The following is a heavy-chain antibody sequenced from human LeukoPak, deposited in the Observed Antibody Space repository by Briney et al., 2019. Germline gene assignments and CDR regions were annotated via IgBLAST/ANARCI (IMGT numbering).Heavy chain of an antibody. J-gene: IGHJ1*01. D-gene: IGHD3-22*01. V-gene: IGHV4-39*01. Sequence: PSDTLSLSCTSSGGSSSSSSYYWGWIRPPPGKGLEGIGSIYNSGSTYYQPSLKSRVTVLVDPSKQQLSMKLSSATAADTAVYSSARHIRHYSDSSGYYGYFQHWGQGTVVTVSS. CDR3: ARHIRHYSDSSGYYGYFQH. CDR1: GGSSSSSSYY. CDR2: IYNSGST.